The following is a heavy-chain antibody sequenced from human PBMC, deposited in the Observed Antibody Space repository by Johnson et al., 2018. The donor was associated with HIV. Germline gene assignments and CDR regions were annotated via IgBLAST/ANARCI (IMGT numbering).Heavy chain of an antibody. CDR2: IWYDGSNK. Sequence: QVQLVESGGGVVQPGRSLRLSCAASGFTFSSYGMHWVRQAPGKGLEWVAVIWYDGSNKYYADSVKGRFTISRDNSKNTLYLQMNSLRAEDTAVYYCAKDYRWSTGVGDNVRGLLGLRWAMWG. V-gene: IGHV3-33*06. CDR1: GFTFSSYG. CDR3: AKDYRWSTGVGDNVRGLLGLRWAM. D-gene: IGHD1-26*01. J-gene: IGHJ1*01.